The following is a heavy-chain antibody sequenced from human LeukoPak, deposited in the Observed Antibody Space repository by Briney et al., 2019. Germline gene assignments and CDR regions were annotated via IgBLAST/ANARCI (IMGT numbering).Heavy chain of an antibody. CDR3: AKTGADYYGSGNTHLDY. Sequence: GGSLRLSCAASGFTFSDYYMSWIRQAPGKGLEWVSAISGSGGSTYYADSVKGRFTISRDNSKNTLYLQMNSLRAEDTAVYYCAKTGADYYGSGNTHLDYWGQGTLVTVSS. J-gene: IGHJ4*02. D-gene: IGHD3-10*01. V-gene: IGHV3-23*01. CDR1: GFTFSDYY. CDR2: ISGSGGST.